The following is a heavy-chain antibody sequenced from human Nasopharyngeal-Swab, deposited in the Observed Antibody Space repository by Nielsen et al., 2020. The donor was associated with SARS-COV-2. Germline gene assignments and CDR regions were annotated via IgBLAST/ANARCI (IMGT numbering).Heavy chain of an antibody. CDR3: ARTEVGANLFDY. V-gene: IGHV4-38-2*02. CDR2: IYHSGST. J-gene: IGHJ4*02. Sequence: SETLSPTCTVSGSSISSGYYWGWIRQPPGKGLEWIGSIYHSGSTYYNPSLKSRVTISVDTSKNQFSLKLSSVTAADTAVYYCARTEVGANLFDYWGQGTLVTVSS. D-gene: IGHD1-26*01. CDR1: GSSISSGYY.